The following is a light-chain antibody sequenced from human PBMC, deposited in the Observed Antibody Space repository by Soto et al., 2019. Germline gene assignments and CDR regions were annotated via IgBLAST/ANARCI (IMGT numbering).Light chain of an antibody. Sequence: EIVLTQSPGTLSLSPGERATLSCRASQSVSSNYLAWCQQKPGQAPRLLIYGASSRATGIPDRFSGSGSGTDFTLTISRLEPEDFAAYYCQQYGNSPWTFGQGTKVDIK. CDR1: QSVSSNY. CDR2: GAS. CDR3: QQYGNSPWT. J-gene: IGKJ1*01. V-gene: IGKV3-20*01.